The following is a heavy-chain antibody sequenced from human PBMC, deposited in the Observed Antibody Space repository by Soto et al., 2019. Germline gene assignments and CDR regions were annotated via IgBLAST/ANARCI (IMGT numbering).Heavy chain of an antibody. CDR2: ISYDGSNK. CDR1: GFTFSSYD. J-gene: IGHJ4*02. Sequence: QVQLVESGGGVVQPGRSLRLSCAASGFTFSSYDMHWVRQAPGKGLEWVAVISYDGSNKYYADSVKGRFTISRDNSKNTLYLQMNSLRAEDTAVYYCAKELRWLQLSGGGYFDYWGQGTLVTVSS. V-gene: IGHV3-30*18. CDR3: AKELRWLQLSGGGYFDY. D-gene: IGHD5-12*01.